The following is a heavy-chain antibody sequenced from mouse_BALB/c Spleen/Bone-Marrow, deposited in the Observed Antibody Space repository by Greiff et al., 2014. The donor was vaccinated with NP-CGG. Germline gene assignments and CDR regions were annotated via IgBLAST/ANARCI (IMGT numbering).Heavy chain of an antibody. Sequence: LKESGAELARPGASVKMSCKASGYSFTSYTMHWVKQRPGQGLEWIGYINPSSGYTNYNQKFKDKATLTADKSSSTAYMQLSSLTSEDSAVYYCARGWDYEGYFDYWGQGTTLTVSS. CDR1: GYSFTSYT. D-gene: IGHD2-4*01. CDR2: INPSSGYT. V-gene: IGHV1-4*01. CDR3: ARGWDYEGYFDY. J-gene: IGHJ2*01.